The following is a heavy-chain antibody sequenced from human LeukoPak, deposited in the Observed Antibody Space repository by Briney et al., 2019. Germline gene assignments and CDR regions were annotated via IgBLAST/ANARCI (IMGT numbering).Heavy chain of an antibody. CDR3: ARDRRRGIEAAAFY. Sequence: GGSLRLSCAASGFTFSSYAMHWVRQAPGKGLEWVAVISYDGSNKYYADSVKGRFTISRDNSKNTLYLQMNSLRAEDTAVYYCARDRRRGIEAAAFYWGQGTLVTVSS. J-gene: IGHJ4*02. D-gene: IGHD6-13*01. V-gene: IGHV3-30*04. CDR2: ISYDGSNK. CDR1: GFTFSSYA.